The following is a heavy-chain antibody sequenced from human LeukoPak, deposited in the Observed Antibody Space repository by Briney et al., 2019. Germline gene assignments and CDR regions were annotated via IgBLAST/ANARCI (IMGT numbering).Heavy chain of an antibody. CDR1: GGSIRSSYYY. V-gene: IGHV4-39*07. CDR3: ARFVGLWFGEHYFDY. J-gene: IGHJ4*02. CDR2: IYDSGST. Sequence: SETLSLTCTVSGGSIRSSYYYWGWIRQPPGKGLGWIGSIYDSGSTYYNPSLKSRVTISVDTSKNQFSLKLSSVTAADTAVYYCARFVGLWFGEHYFDYWGQGTLVTVSS. D-gene: IGHD3-10*01.